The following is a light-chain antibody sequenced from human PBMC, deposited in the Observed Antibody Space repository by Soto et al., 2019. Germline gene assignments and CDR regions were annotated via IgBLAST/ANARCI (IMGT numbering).Light chain of an antibody. CDR2: EVS. J-gene: IGLJ2*01. CDR1: SSDVGGYNR. Sequence: QSALTQPPSVSGSPGQSVTISCTGTSSDVGGYNRVSWYQQPPDTAPKLMINEVSNRPSGVPDRFSGSKSGNTASLTISGLPAEEEADYYCSSYSSSSTVVLFGGGTQLTVL. CDR3: SSYSSSSTVVL. V-gene: IGLV2-18*02.